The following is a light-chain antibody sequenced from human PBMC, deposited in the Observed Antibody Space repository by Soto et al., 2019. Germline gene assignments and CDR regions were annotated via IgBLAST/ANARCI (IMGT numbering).Light chain of an antibody. CDR3: QQYYSYPLT. V-gene: IGKV1-5*01. Sequence: DTPMTQSPSTLSASVGDRVTMTCRTSQGISSCLAWYQQRPGKAPKLLIYEASFLQSGVPSRFSGSGSGTEFTLTISSLQPDDFATYYCQQYYSYPLTFGGGTKVEIK. CDR2: EAS. CDR1: QGISSC. J-gene: IGKJ4*01.